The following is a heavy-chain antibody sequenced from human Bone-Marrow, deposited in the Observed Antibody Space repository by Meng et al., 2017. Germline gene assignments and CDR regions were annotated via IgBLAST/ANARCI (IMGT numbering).Heavy chain of an antibody. CDR1: GFTFSSYW. CDR3: ARDNDAGSSGYYYVHDAFDI. Sequence: GGSLRLSCAASGFTFSSYWMSWVRQAPGKGLEWVANIKQDGSEKYYVDSVKGRFTISRDNAKNSLYLQMNSLRAEDTAVYYCARDNDAGSSGYYYVHDAFDIWGQGTMVTVSS. CDR2: IKQDGSEK. J-gene: IGHJ3*02. V-gene: IGHV3-7*01. D-gene: IGHD3-22*01.